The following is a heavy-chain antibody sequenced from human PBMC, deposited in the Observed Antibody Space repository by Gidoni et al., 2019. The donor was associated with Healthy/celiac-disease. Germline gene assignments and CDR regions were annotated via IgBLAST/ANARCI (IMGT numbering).Heavy chain of an antibody. Sequence: EVQLVQSGAEVKKPGESLKISCKGSGYSFTSYWIGWVRQMPGKGLEWMGIIYPGDSDTRYSPSFQGQVTISADKSISTAYLQWSSLKASDTAMYYCARHFDCSGGSCYPGYFQHWGQGTLVTVSS. CDR2: IYPGDSDT. J-gene: IGHJ1*01. CDR3: ARHFDCSGGSCYPGYFQH. CDR1: GYSFTSYW. V-gene: IGHV5-51*01. D-gene: IGHD2-15*01.